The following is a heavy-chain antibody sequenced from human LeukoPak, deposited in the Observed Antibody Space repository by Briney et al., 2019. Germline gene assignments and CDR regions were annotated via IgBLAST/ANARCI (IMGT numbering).Heavy chain of an antibody. J-gene: IGHJ3*02. Sequence: PSETLSLTCAVSGGSISSGGYSWSWIRQPPGKGLEWIGYIYHSGSTYYNPSLKSRVTISVDRSKNQFSLKLSSVTAADTAVYYCARAGVYDSLFGRAFDIWGQGQWSPSLQ. CDR1: GGSISSGGYS. CDR2: IYHSGST. V-gene: IGHV4-30-2*01. CDR3: ARAGVYDSLFGRAFDI. D-gene: IGHD3-22*01.